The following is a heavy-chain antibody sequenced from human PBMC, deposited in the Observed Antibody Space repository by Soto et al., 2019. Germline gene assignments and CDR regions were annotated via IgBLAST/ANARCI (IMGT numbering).Heavy chain of an antibody. CDR3: AKEYTMIVVVITAYDAFDI. CDR1: GFTFDDYA. D-gene: IGHD3-22*01. V-gene: IGHV3-23*01. CDR2: ISWNSGST. Sequence: GSLRLSSAASGFTFDDYAMHWVRQAPGKGLEWVSGISWNSGSTYYADSVKGRFTISRDNSKNTLYLQMNSLRAEDTAVYYCAKEYTMIVVVITAYDAFDIWGQGTMVTVSS. J-gene: IGHJ3*02.